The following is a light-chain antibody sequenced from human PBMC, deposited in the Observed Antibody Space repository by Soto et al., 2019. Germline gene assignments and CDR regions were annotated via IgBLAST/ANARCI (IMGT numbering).Light chain of an antibody. CDR3: QQFGTSLYP. Sequence: SAATRSLSRGERATLSCRASQTVSRNLAWYQQRPGQAPRLLIYETSIRASGIPDRFSGSGSGTDFTLTISRLEPEDFAVYWCQQFGTSLYPFGQGTKVAIK. V-gene: IGKV3-20*01. CDR1: QTVSRN. J-gene: IGKJ2*01. CDR2: ETS.